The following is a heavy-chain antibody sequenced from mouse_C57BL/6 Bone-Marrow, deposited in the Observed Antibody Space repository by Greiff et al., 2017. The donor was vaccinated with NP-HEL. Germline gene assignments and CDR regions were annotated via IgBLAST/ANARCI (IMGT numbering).Heavy chain of an antibody. D-gene: IGHD2-1*01. V-gene: IGHV5-4*01. J-gene: IGHJ2*01. CDR1: GFTFSSYA. CDR3: ARDRNYGNYLYYCDY. CDR2: ISDGGSYT. Sequence: DVKLVESGGGLVKPGGSLKLSCAASGFTFSSYAMSWVRQTPEKRLEWVATISDGGSYTYYPHNVKGRFTISRDNAKNNLYLQMRHLKSEDTAMYYCARDRNYGNYLYYCDYWGQGTTLTVSS.